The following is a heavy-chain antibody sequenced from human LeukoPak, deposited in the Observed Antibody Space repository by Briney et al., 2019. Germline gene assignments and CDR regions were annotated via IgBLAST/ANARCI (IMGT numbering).Heavy chain of an antibody. CDR1: GGSFSGYY. J-gene: IGHJ6*02. CDR2: INHSGST. Sequence: PSETLSLTCAVYGGSFSGYYWSWIRQPPGKGLEWIGEINHSGSTNYNPSLTSRVTISVDTPKNQFSLKLSSVTAADTAVYYCARAYDFWSGYPSYYYYGMDVWGQGTTVTVSS. CDR3: ARAYDFWSGYPSYYYYGMDV. V-gene: IGHV4-34*01. D-gene: IGHD3-3*01.